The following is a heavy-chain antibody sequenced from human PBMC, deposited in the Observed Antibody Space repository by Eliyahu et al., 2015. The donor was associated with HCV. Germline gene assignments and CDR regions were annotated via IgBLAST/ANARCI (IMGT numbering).Heavy chain of an antibody. CDR1: NGSFSGYY. V-gene: IGHV4-34*01. D-gene: IGHD2-15*01. CDR3: ARGGGGSVVVAAANDY. J-gene: IGHJ4*02. CDR2: INHSGST. Sequence: QVQLQQWGAGLLKPSETLSLTCAVYNGSFSGYYWSWIRQPPGKGLEWIGEINHSGSTNYNPSLKSRVTISVDTSKNQFSLKLSSVTAADTAVYYCARGGGGSVVVAAANDYWGQGTLVTVSS.